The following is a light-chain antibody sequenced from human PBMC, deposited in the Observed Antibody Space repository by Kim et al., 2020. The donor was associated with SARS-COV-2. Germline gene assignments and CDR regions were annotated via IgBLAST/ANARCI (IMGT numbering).Light chain of an antibody. CDR1: SSDIGDYKY. Sequence: GQSITISCTGTSSDIGDYKYVSWYQQHPDKDPKLMIYDVNKRPSGVSNRFSGSKSGNTASLTISGLQAEDEADYYCSSYTSSNTWVFGGETKLTVL. CDR3: SSYTSSNTWV. J-gene: IGLJ3*02. CDR2: DVN. V-gene: IGLV2-14*04.